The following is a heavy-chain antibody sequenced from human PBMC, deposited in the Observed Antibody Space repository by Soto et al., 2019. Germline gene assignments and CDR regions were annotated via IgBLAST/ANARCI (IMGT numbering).Heavy chain of an antibody. CDR3: AQNSRGMTGPFEY. CDR2: IDWGDNK. V-gene: IGHV2-70*12. D-gene: IGHD3-16*01. J-gene: IGHJ4*02. CDR1: GFSLNTSGVC. Sequence: SGPTLVNPTQTLTLTCTFSGFSLNTSGVCVSWIRQPPGQALEWLALIDWGDNKYYSTSLKTRLTISKDTSKNQVVLTMTNMDPMDTATYYCAQNSRGMTGPFEYWGQGTLVTVSS.